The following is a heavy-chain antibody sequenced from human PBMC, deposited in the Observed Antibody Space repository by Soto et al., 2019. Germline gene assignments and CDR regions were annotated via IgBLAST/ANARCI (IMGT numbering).Heavy chain of an antibody. CDR1: GGALSSGGYY. D-gene: IGHD6-13*01. CDR2: IYYSASA. V-gene: IGHV4-30-4*01. J-gene: IGHJ4*02. Sequence: SGTPFPTSPVSGGALSSGGYYWGWVRPPPGKGLEWIGYIYYSASAYYNPSLKSRLTISLDTSKNQFSLDLTSVTAADTAVYYCARGRIAADGTSGFDAWGQGILVTVSS. CDR3: ARGRIAADGTSGFDA.